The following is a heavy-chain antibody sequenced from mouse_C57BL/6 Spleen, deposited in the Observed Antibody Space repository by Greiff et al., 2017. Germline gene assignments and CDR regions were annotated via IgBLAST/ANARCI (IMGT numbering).Heavy chain of an antibody. Sequence: EVKVVESGEGLVKPGGSLKLSCAASGFTFSSYAMSWVRQTPEKRLEWVAYISSGGDYIYYADTVKGRFTISRDNARNSLYLQMSSLKSEDTAMYYCTRGDGIGWYFDVWGTGTTVTVSS. CDR1: GFTFSSYA. J-gene: IGHJ1*03. CDR3: TRGDGIGWYFDV. D-gene: IGHD2-3*01. CDR2: ISSGGDYI. V-gene: IGHV5-9-1*02.